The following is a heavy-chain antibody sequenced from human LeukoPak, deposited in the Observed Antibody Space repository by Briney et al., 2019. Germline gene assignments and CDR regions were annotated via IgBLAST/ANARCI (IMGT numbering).Heavy chain of an antibody. J-gene: IGHJ4*02. CDR3: ARRNSLGGWYVFDY. CDR2: IYPTDSDT. CDR1: GYLFTNYC. D-gene: IGHD6-19*01. V-gene: IGHV5-51*01. Sequence: GESLKISCKVSGYLFTNYCIGWVRQMPGKGLEWMGIIYPTDSDTRYNPSFQGQVTISADKSISTAYLQWSSLKASDPAMYYCARRNSLGGWYVFDYWGQGTLVTVSS.